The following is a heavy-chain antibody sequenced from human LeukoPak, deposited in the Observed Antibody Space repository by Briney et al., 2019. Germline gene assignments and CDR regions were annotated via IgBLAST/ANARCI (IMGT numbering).Heavy chain of an antibody. CDR2: INPNSGGT. CDR1: GYTFTGYY. D-gene: IGHD3-10*01. V-gene: IGHV1-2*04. CDR3: ARVARTGIGELLRPLDK. Sequence: ASVKVSCKASGYTFTGYYMHWVRQAPGQGLEWMGWINPNSGGTNYAQKFQGWVTMTRDTSISTAYMELSRLRSDDTAVYYCARVARTGIGELLRPLDKWGQGTLVSVSS. J-gene: IGHJ4*02.